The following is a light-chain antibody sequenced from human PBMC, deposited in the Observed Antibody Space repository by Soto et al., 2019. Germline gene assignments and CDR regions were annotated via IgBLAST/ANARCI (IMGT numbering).Light chain of an antibody. Sequence: IQMTQSPSSLSASVGDGVTITCRASQSISSYLNWYKQKPGKAPKLLSYAASSLQSGVPSRFSGSGSGTDFTLTISSLQPEDFETYYCQQSYSTPLTFGGGTKVDI. CDR1: QSISSY. J-gene: IGKJ4*01. CDR3: QQSYSTPLT. V-gene: IGKV1-39*01. CDR2: AAS.